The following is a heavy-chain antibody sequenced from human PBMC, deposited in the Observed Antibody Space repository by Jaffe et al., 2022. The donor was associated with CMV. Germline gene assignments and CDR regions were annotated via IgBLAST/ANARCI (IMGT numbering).Heavy chain of an antibody. CDR2: IYYSGST. J-gene: IGHJ4*02. CDR1: GGSISSSSYY. D-gene: IGHD5-12*01. V-gene: IGHV4-39*01. Sequence: QLQLQESGPGLVKPSETLSLTCTVSGGSISSSSYYWGWIRQPPGKGLEWIGSIYYSGSTYYNPSLKSRVTISVDTSKNQFSLKLSSVTAADTAVYYCASPYSGYGLFDYWGQGTLVTVSS. CDR3: ASPYSGYGLFDY.